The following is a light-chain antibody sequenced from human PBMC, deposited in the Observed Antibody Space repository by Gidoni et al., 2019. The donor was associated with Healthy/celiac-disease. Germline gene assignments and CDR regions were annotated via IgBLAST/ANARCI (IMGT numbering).Light chain of an antibody. CDR3: QQSYSSPPWT. CDR2: AAA. CDR1: QSSSSY. Sequence: DIQMTQSPSSLSASLGDRVTITCRASQSSSSYLNWYQQKQGKDPKLLIYAAASLQSGVPSRFSGSGSGTDFTLTISSLQPEDFATYYCQQSYSSPPWTFGQGTKVEIK. J-gene: IGKJ1*01. V-gene: IGKV1-39*01.